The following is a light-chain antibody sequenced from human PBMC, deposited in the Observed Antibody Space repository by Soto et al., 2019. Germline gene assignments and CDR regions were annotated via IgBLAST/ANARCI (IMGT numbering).Light chain of an antibody. CDR2: KND. J-gene: IGLJ3*02. Sequence: QPVLTQPPSASGTLGQRVTISCSGRSSNIGSNYVYWYQHLPGTAPKLLIYKNDQRPSGVPDRFSGSKSGTSASLAISGLRSEDETDYYCAAWDDSLRGQVFGGGTKLTVL. CDR1: SSNIGSNY. V-gene: IGLV1-47*01. CDR3: AAWDDSLRGQV.